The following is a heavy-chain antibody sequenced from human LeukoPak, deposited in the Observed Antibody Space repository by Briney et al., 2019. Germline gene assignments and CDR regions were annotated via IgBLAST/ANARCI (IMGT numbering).Heavy chain of an antibody. D-gene: IGHD2-2*01. CDR1: GFTFSNAW. J-gene: IGHJ4*02. CDR3: ARRGGGYCSSTSCRRNPAFDY. CDR2: INHSGST. V-gene: IGHV4-34*01. Sequence: GSLRLSCAASGFTFSNAWMSWIRQPPGKGLEWIGEINHSGSTNYNPSLKSRVTISVDTSKNQFSLKLSSVTAADTAVYYCARRGGGYCSSTSCRRNPAFDYWGQGTLVTVSS.